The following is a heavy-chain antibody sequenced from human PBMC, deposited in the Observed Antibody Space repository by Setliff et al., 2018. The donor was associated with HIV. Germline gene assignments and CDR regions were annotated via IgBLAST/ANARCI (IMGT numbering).Heavy chain of an antibody. Sequence: SVKVSCKTSGGTFRSQAISWVRQAPGQGLEWMGGLISMFKIQQIAQKFQGRVTITADESTSTAYMGLSSLTSEDTAVYYCATGGWSGGGPLHYSYYYLDVWGQGTAVTVSS. CDR2: LISMFKIQ. CDR1: GGTFRSQA. V-gene: IGHV1-69*13. CDR3: ATGGWSGGGPLHYSYYYLDV. J-gene: IGHJ6*02. D-gene: IGHD2-15*01.